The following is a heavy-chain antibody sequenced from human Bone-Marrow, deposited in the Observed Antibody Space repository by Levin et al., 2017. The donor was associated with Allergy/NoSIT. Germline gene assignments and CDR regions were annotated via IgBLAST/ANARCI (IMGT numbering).Heavy chain of an antibody. CDR1: GSSISGFNW. V-gene: IGHV4-4*02. CDR2: IYHTGST. D-gene: IGHD3-3*01. J-gene: IGHJ6*02. Sequence: SETLSLTCTVSGSSISGFNWWSWVRQPPGTGLEWIGEIYHTGSTNYNPSLRSRATISVDKSKNQFSLRLSSLTAADTAIYFCAREGLRPSTYDFWSGYYHMDVWGQGTTVTVSS. CDR3: AREGLRPSTYDFWSGYYHMDV.